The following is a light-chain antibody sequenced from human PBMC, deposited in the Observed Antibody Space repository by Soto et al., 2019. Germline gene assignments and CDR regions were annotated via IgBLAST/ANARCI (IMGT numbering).Light chain of an antibody. Sequence: HMTQSPSTLSASVGDRVTITCRASQSIRSWLAWYQQRPGQAPKVLIYDASNLASGVPSRFSGSGSGTAFTLTISSLQPDDFATYYCQQYNSVPWTFGRGTKVEIK. V-gene: IGKV1-5*01. CDR1: QSIRSW. CDR2: DAS. J-gene: IGKJ1*01. CDR3: QQYNSVPWT.